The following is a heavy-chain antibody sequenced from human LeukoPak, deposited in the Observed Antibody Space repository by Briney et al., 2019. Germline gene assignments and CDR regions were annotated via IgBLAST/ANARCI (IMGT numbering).Heavy chain of an antibody. D-gene: IGHD1-7*01. Sequence: KTGVSLRLSCAASGFTFSSYSMNWVRQAPGRGLEWVSSISSSSSYIYYADSVRGRFTISRDNAKNSLYLQMNSLRAEDTAVYYCARDPHGITGTTDAFDIWGQGTMVTVSS. J-gene: IGHJ3*02. V-gene: IGHV3-21*01. CDR1: GFTFSSYS. CDR3: ARDPHGITGTTDAFDI. CDR2: ISSSSSYI.